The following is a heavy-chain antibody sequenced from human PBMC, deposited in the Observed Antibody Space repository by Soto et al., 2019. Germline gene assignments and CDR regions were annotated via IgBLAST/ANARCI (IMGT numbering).Heavy chain of an antibody. CDR3: ARDTHDILTGYYKGYYYYGMDV. Sequence: ASAKVSCKASRYTFTSYCMSWVRQAPGQGLEWMGWISAYNGNTNYAQKLQGRVTMTTDTSTSTAYMELRSLRSDDTAVYYCARDTHDILTGYYKGYYYYGMDVWGQGTTVTVSS. CDR2: ISAYNGNT. CDR1: RYTFTSYC. J-gene: IGHJ6*02. D-gene: IGHD3-9*01. V-gene: IGHV1-18*01.